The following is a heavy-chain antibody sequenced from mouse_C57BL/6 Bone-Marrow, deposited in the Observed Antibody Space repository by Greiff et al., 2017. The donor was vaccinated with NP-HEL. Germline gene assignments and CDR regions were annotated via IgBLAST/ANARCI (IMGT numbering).Heavy chain of an antibody. CDR3: ARDWDQYFDV. Sequence: EVQLVESGGGLVKPGGSLKLSCAASGFTFSSYAMSWVRQTPEKRLEWVATISDGGSYTYYPDNVKGRFTISRDKAKNNLYLQMSHLKSEDTAMYYCARDWDQYFDVWGTGTTVTVSS. D-gene: IGHD4-1*01. J-gene: IGHJ1*03. CDR2: ISDGGSYT. CDR1: GFTFSSYA. V-gene: IGHV5-4*01.